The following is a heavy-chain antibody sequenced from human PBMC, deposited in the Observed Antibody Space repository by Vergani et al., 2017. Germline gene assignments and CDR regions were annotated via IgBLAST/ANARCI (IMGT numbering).Heavy chain of an antibody. CDR1: GFTFSSYA. CDR3: ARRHNWNDACDY. Sequence: EVQLLESGGGLVQPGGSLRLSCAASGFTFSSYAMSWVRQAPGKGLEWVSAISGSGGSTYYADSVKGRFTISRDNSKNTLYLQMNSLRGEDTAVYYCARRHNWNDACDYWGQGTLVTVSS. CDR2: ISGSGGST. V-gene: IGHV3-23*01. J-gene: IGHJ4*02. D-gene: IGHD1-20*01.